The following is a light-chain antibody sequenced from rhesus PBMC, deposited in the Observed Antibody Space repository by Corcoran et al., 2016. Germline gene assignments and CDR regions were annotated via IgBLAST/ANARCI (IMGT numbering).Light chain of an antibody. CDR2: KAS. Sequence: DIQMTQSPSSLSASVGDTVTITCRASQSISSWLDWYQQKQGKAPKLLINKASTLKSGVPSRFRGSGSATDFTLTISNLQPEYCATYYCIQYNSSPPTVGQGTRVEIK. V-gene: IGKV1-22*01. J-gene: IGKJ1*01. CDR1: QSISSW. CDR3: IQYNSSPPT.